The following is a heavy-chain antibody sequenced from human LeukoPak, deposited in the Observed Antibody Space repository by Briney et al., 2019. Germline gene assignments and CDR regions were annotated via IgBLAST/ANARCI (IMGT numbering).Heavy chain of an antibody. J-gene: IGHJ6*03. CDR2: ISTSGTT. V-gene: IGHV4-4*07. CDR1: GGSITSYY. D-gene: IGHD3-22*01. CDR3: ARDEGYSGDYYYYYIDI. Sequence: SETLSLTCTVSGGSITSYYWSWIRQPAGKGLEWIGRISTSGTTNYNPSFKSRVTISVDTSKNQFSPRLSSVTAADTAVYYCARDEGYSGDYYYYYIDIWGKGTTVTISS.